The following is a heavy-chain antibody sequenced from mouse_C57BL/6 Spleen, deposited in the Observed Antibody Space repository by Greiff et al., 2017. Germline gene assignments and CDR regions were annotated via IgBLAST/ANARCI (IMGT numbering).Heavy chain of an antibody. Sequence: VQLQQSGAELARPGASVKMSCKASGYTFTRYTMHWVKQRPGLGLEWIGYINPSSGYTKYTQKFKDKATLTADKSSSTAYMQLSSLTSEDSEVYCLARETLINYGEYFCYWGQGTTLSVSS. CDR2: INPSSGYT. J-gene: IGHJ2*01. V-gene: IGHV1-4*01. CDR1: GYTFTRYT. CDR3: ARETLINYGEYFCY. D-gene: IGHD2-4*01.